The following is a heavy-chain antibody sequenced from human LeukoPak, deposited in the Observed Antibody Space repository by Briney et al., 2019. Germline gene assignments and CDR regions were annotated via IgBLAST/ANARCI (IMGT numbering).Heavy chain of an antibody. CDR1: GFTFDDYA. CDR3: ARDFGIVATSPRYYYGMDV. D-gene: IGHD5-12*01. J-gene: IGHJ6*02. Sequence: PGGSLRLSCAASGFTFDDYAMHWVRQAPGKGLEWVSGISWNSGSIGYADSVKGRFTISRDNAKNSLYLQMNSLRAEDTAVYYCARDFGIVATSPRYYYGMDVWGQGTTVTVSS. CDR2: ISWNSGSI. V-gene: IGHV3-9*01.